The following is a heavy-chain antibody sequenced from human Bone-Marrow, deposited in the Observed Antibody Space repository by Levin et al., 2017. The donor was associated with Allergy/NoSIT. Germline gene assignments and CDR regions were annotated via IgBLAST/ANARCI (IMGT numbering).Heavy chain of an antibody. CDR2: VYYTGVS. CDR3: AREDGSGSHGSDY. CDR1: GGSISNSAYY. V-gene: IGHV4-39*07. J-gene: IGHJ4*02. D-gene: IGHD3-10*01. Sequence: SQTLSLTCTVSGGSISNSAYYWGWVRQPPGKGLEWIGSVYYTGVSYPNPSLRSRVIISIDTSNNQFSLRLSPVTAADTAVYYCAREDGSGSHGSDYWGQGTLVTVSS.